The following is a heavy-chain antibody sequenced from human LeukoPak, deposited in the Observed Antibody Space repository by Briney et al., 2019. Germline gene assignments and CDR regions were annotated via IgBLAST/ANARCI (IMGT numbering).Heavy chain of an antibody. CDR3: AKESYYYDSSGYYTEYFQH. J-gene: IGHJ1*01. V-gene: IGHV3-23*01. CDR2: ISGSGGST. Sequence: GGSLRLSCGPSGFTFSSYAMSWVRQAPGKGLEWVSAISGSGGSTYYADSVKGRFTISTDNSKNTLYLQMNSLRAEDTAVYYCAKESYYYDSSGYYTEYFQHWGQGTLVTVSS. D-gene: IGHD3-22*01. CDR1: GFTFSSYA.